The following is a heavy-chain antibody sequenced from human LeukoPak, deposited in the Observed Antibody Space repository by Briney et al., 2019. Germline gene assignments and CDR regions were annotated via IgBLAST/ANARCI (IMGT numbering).Heavy chain of an antibody. CDR1: GFTFSIYA. V-gene: IGHV3-21*01. J-gene: IGHJ3*02. Sequence: PGGSLRLSCAASGFTFSIYAMTWVRQAPGKGLEWVSSISSSSSYIYYADSVKGRFTISRDNAKNSLYLQMNSLRAEDTAVYYCARARGVDAFDIWGQGTMVTVSS. CDR3: ARARGVDAFDI. CDR2: ISSSSSYI.